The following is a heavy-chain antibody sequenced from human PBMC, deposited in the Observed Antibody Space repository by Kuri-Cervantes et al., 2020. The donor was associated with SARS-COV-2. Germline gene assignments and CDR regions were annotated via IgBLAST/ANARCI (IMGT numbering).Heavy chain of an antibody. CDR3: ASIAAAGPKDY. V-gene: IGHV3-69-1*02. Sequence: GESLKISCAASGFTFSGHWIHLVRQAPGKGQVWVSSISSSSTIYYADSVKGRFTISRDHAKNSLYLQMNSLRAEDTAVYYCASIAAAGPKDYWGQGTLVTVSS. J-gene: IGHJ4*02. D-gene: IGHD6-13*01. CDR1: GFTFSGHW. CDR2: ISSSSTI.